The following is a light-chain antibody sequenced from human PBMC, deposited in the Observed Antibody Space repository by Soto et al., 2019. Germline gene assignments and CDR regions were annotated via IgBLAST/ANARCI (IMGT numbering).Light chain of an antibody. CDR3: LLDFNYFWA. CDR2: AAS. Sequence: AIQLTQSPSSLSASVGDRVTITCRASQGIRSALGWYQQKPGKVPKLLIYAASTLQSGVPSRFSGSGSGTDFTLTISSLQPEDSATYYCLLDFNYFWAFGQGTKVEVK. CDR1: QGIRSA. J-gene: IGKJ1*01. V-gene: IGKV1-6*01.